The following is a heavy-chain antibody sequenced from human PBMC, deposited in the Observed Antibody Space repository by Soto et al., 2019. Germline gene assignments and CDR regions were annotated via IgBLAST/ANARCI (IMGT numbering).Heavy chain of an antibody. Sequence: QAQLVQSGAEVKKPGASVKVSCKASGYTFTGYDINWVRQATGQGLEWMGWMNPNSGNTGYAQNFQGRVIMTRHNSRTTAYMELTSLRDDDSAVYYCSGEKVGTTGIDFWGQGTLVTVSS. D-gene: IGHD1-26*01. V-gene: IGHV1-8*01. CDR2: MNPNSGNT. CDR3: SGEKVGTTGIDF. J-gene: IGHJ4*02. CDR1: GYTFTGYD.